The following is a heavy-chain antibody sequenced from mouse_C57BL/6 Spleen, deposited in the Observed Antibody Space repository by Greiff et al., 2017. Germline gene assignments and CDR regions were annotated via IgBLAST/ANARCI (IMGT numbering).Heavy chain of an antibody. J-gene: IGHJ2*01. V-gene: IGHV1-52*01. CDR1: GYTFTSYW. CDR3: ASYGDYFDY. D-gene: IGHD1-1*01. CDR2: IDPSDSAT. Sequence: VQLQQPGAELVRPGSSVKLSCKASGYTFTSYWMHWVKQRPIQGLEWIGNIDPSDSATHYNQKFKDKATLTVDKSSSTAYMQLSSLTSEDSAVYYCASYGDYFDYWGQGTTLTVSS.